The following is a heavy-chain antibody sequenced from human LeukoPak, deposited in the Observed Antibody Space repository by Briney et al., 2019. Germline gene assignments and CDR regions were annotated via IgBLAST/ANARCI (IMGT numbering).Heavy chain of an antibody. CDR2: IRSSSET. V-gene: IGHV3-69-1*01. J-gene: IGHJ5*02. Sequence: SRGSLRLSCAASGFNFKNYWMNWVRQAPGKGLEWVSHIRSSSETFYADSVKGRFTISRDNARNSLYLQMNNLRGEDTAIYYCARDAGNSGYGRDLWGQGTLVTVSS. CDR1: GFNFKNYW. CDR3: ARDAGNSGYGRDL. D-gene: IGHD5-12*01.